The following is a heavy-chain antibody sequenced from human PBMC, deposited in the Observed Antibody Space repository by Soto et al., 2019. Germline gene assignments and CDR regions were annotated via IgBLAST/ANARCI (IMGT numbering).Heavy chain of an antibody. Sequence: HPCWSPTLACAASGFTFSDSYMPLFFQAPGKGVEWVAVISYQGSNKDYADSVKGRFTISRDNSKNTLYLQMNSLRAEDTALYYCASGYGSGFPAYWGKGTLVTVSS. V-gene: IGHV3-30*03. D-gene: IGHD3-10*01. CDR1: GFTFSDSY. J-gene: IGHJ4*02. CDR3: ASGYGSGFPAY. CDR2: ISYQGSNK.